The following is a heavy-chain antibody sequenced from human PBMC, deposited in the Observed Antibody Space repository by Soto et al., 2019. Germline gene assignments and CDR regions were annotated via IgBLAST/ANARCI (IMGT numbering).Heavy chain of an antibody. CDR3: ATGRYCSGGSCYEIDY. CDR1: GYTLTELS. D-gene: IGHD2-15*01. V-gene: IGHV1-24*01. J-gene: IGHJ4*02. CDR2: FDPEDGET. Sequence: ASVKVSCKVSGYTLTELSIHWVRQARGKGLEWMGGFDPEDGETIYAQKFQGRVTMTEDTSTDTAYMELSSLRSEDTAVYYCATGRYCSGGSCYEIDYWGQGTLVTVSS.